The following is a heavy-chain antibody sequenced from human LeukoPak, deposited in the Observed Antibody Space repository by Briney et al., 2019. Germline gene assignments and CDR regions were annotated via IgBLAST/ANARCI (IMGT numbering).Heavy chain of an antibody. Sequence: PSETLSLTCAVYGGSFSGYYWSWIRQPPGKGLEWIGEINHSGSTNYNPSLKSRVTISVDTSKNQFSLKLSSVTAADTAVYYCARRGDYYYMDVWGKGTTVTVSS. V-gene: IGHV4-34*01. CDR3: ARRGDYYYMDV. D-gene: IGHD3-10*01. CDR1: GGSFSGYY. J-gene: IGHJ6*03. CDR2: INHSGST.